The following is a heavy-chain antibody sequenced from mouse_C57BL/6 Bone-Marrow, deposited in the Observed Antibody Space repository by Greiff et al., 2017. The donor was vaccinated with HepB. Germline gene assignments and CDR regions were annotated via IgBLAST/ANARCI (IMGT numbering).Heavy chain of an antibody. V-gene: IGHV1-69*01. CDR3: ATYGNYEGDY. D-gene: IGHD2-1*01. CDR1: GYTFTSYW. J-gene: IGHJ4*01. CDR2: IDPSDSYT. Sequence: QVQLQQPGAELVMPGASVKLSCKASGYTFTSYWMHWVKQRPGQGLEWIGEIDPSDSYTNYNQKFKGKSTLTVDKSSSTAYMQLSSLTSEDSAVYYCATYGNYEGDYWGQGTSVTVSS.